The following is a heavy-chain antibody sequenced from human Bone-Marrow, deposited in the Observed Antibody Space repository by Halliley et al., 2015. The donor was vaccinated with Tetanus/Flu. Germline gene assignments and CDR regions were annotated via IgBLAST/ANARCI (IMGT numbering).Heavy chain of an antibody. D-gene: IGHD5-18*01. CDR2: ITHNSRHI. Sequence: SLRLSCVGSGVTFSNTGMSWVRQAPGKGLEWVSCITHNSRHIYYAASVRGRFTISRDNAKNSVYLQMNSLTADDTAIYYCTTLGAGVTAALNYSDFWGQGTLVSVSS. CDR3: TTLGAGVTAALNYSDF. V-gene: IGHV3-21*01. J-gene: IGHJ4*02. CDR1: GVTFSNTG.